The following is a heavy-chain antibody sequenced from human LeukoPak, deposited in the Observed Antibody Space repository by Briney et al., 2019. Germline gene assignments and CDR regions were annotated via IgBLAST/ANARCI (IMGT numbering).Heavy chain of an antibody. V-gene: IGHV3-74*01. D-gene: IGHD2-15*01. CDR2: INSDGSWT. Sequence: GGSLRLSCAASGNYWMHWVRQVPGKGLVWVSHINSDGSWTSYADSVKGRFTISRDNAKSTAHLQVTGLRAEDTAVFYCVRDGGGYAMDVWGQGTAVTVSS. CDR1: GNYW. CDR3: VRDGGGYAMDV. J-gene: IGHJ6*02.